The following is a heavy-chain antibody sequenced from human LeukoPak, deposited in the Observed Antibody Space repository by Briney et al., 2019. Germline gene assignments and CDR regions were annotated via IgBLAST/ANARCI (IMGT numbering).Heavy chain of an antibody. CDR3: ASTYGTGSQFYFDN. D-gene: IGHD3-10*01. CDR2: INPNSGDT. J-gene: IGHJ4*02. Sequence: ASVTVSCKASGYTFTGYYMHWVRQAPGQGLEWMGWINPNSGDTNYAQKFQGRVTLTRDTSISTAYTELSSLRSDDTAVYNCASTYGTGSQFYFDNWGQGTLVTVSS. CDR1: GYTFTGYY. V-gene: IGHV1-2*02.